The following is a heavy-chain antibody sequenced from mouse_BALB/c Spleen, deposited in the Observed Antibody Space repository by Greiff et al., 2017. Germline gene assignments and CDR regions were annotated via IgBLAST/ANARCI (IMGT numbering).Heavy chain of an antibody. Sequence: LVESGAELVKPGASVKLSCTASGFNIKDTYMHWVKQRPEQGLEWIGRIDPANGNTKYDPKFQGKATITADTSSNTAYLQLSSLTSEDTAVYYCARGGIYYGYDGYYFDYWGQGTTLTVSS. CDR3: ARGGIYYGYDGYYFDY. V-gene: IGHV14-3*02. J-gene: IGHJ2*01. D-gene: IGHD2-2*01. CDR1: GFNIKDTY. CDR2: IDPANGNT.